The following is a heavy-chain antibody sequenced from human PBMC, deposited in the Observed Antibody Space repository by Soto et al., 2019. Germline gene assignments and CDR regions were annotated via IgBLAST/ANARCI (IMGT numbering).Heavy chain of an antibody. D-gene: IGHD2-21*02. CDR3: ARGPPVTPPYYFDY. J-gene: IGHJ4*02. V-gene: IGHV4-34*01. CDR2: INHSGST. Sequence: SETLSLTCAVYGGSFSGYYWNWIRHPPGKGLEWIGEINHSGSTRYNPSLKSRVTISLDTSKNQCSLKLNSVTAADTAVFYCARGPPVTPPYYFDYWGQGTLVTVSS. CDR1: GGSFSGYY.